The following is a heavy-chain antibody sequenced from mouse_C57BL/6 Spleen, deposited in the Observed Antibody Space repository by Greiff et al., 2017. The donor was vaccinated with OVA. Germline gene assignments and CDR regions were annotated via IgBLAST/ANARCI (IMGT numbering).Heavy chain of an antibody. CDR3: ARYRLRGAWFAY. J-gene: IGHJ3*01. D-gene: IGHD3-2*02. Sequence: VQLQQSGPELVKPGASVKISCKASGYSFTGYYMNWVKQSPEKSLEWIGEINPSTGGTTYNQKFKAKATLTVDKSSSTAYMQLKSLTSEDSAVYCCARYRLRGAWFAYWGQGTLVTVSA. CDR2: INPSTGGT. V-gene: IGHV1-42*01. CDR1: GYSFTGYY.